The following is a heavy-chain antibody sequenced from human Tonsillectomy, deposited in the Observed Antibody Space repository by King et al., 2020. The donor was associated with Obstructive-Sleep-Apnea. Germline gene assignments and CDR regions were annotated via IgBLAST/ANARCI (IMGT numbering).Heavy chain of an antibody. J-gene: IGHJ3*02. Sequence: VQLQESGPGLVKPSETLSLTCAVSGDSISSRNWWSWVRRPPGKGLEWIGEINDRGGTNYNPSLKGRLTISLDKSKNQFSLKLGSVTAADTAVYYCARASDYDFWSGSRNDAFDIWGQGTMVTVSS. CDR1: GDSISSRNW. CDR3: ARASDYDFWSGSRNDAFDI. CDR2: INDRGGT. V-gene: IGHV4-4*02. D-gene: IGHD3-3*01.